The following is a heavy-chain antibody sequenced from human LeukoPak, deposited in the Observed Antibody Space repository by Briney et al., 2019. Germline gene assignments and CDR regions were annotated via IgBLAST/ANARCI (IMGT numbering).Heavy chain of an antibody. CDR2: IYSSGST. CDR3: ARDRVYYYGSGVFDP. V-gene: IGHV4-4*07. CDR1: GDSISSYY. J-gene: IGHJ5*02. Sequence: PSETLSLTCTVSGDSISSYYWSWIRQPAGKGLEWIGRIYSSGSTKYNPSLKSRVTMSVDTSKNQFSLKLSSMTAADTAVYYCARDRVYYYGSGVFDPWGQGTLVTVSS. D-gene: IGHD3-10*01.